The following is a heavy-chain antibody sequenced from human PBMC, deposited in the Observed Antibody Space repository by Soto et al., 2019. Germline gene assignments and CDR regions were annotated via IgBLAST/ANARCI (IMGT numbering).Heavy chain of an antibody. CDR3: ARPYCSRNTCTHYYYYYGLNV. V-gene: IGHV3-30*17. CDR1: GFMLGDYA. CDR2: ISFDGIQK. D-gene: IGHD2-2*01. Sequence: PGGSLRLSCAGSGFMLGDYALHWVRQAPGKGLEWLAVISFDGIQKYYADSVQGRFTISRDNSQNTLYLEMNSLIAGDTAVYYCARPYCSRNTCTHYYYYYGLNVWGQGTAVTVSS. J-gene: IGHJ6*02.